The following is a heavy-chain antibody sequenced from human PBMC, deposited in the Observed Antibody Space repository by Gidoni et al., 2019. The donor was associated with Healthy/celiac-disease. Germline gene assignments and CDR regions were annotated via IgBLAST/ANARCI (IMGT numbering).Heavy chain of an antibody. CDR1: GGSISRGSYY. V-gene: IGHV4-61*02. CDR2: IYTSGST. Sequence: QVQLQESGPGLVKPSQTLSLTCTVSGGSISRGSYYWSWIRQPAGKGLEWIGRIYTSGSTNYNPARKSRVTISVDTSKNQFSLKLSSVTAADTAVYYCARVPYSSSWYQQGYYFDYWGQGTLVTVSS. D-gene: IGHD6-13*01. J-gene: IGHJ4*02. CDR3: ARVPYSSSWYQQGYYFDY.